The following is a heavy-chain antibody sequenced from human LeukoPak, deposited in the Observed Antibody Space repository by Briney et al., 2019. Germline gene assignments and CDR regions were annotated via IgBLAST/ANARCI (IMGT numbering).Heavy chain of an antibody. Sequence: PGGSLRLSCAASGFTFSSYWMSWVRRAPGKGLEWVANIKQDGSEKYYVDSVKGRFTISRDNAKNSLYLQMNSLRAEDTAVYYCARDATYYYGSELFDYWGQGTLVTVSS. CDR3: ARDATYYYGSELFDY. CDR2: IKQDGSEK. V-gene: IGHV3-7*01. D-gene: IGHD3-10*01. J-gene: IGHJ4*02. CDR1: GFTFSSYW.